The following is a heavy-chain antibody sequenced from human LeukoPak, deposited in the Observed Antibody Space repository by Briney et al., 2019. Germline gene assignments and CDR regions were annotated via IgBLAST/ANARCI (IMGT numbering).Heavy chain of an antibody. D-gene: IGHD6-19*01. CDR2: IYYSGST. Sequence: KSSGTPSPTRTVSDGSLRNYYWGWVRQPPGKGLGWIGYIYYSGSTNYNPSLKSRVTISVDTSKNQFSLKLSSVTAADTAVYYCARVTHRVAVAADYWGQGTLVTVSS. CDR3: ARVTHRVAVAADY. V-gene: IGHV4-59*01. CDR1: DGSLRNYY. J-gene: IGHJ4*02.